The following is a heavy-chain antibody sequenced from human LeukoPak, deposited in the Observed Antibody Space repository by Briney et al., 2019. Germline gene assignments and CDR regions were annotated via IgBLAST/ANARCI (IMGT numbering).Heavy chain of an antibody. CDR1: GFTFSSYW. CDR2: IKHDGSDK. J-gene: IGHJ5*02. Sequence: GGSLRLSCAASGFTFSSYWMTWVRQAPGKGLDWVANIKHDGSDKYYVDSVKDRFTISRDNAKNSLYLQMNSLRAEDTAVYSCARGADGVSSNSRGWFDPWGQGTLVTVSS. V-gene: IGHV3-7*02. CDR3: ARGADGVSSNSRGWFDP. D-gene: IGHD2-15*01.